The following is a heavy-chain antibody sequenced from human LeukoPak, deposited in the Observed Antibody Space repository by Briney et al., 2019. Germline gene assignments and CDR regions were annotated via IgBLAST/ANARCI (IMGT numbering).Heavy chain of an antibody. CDR2: ISSSSSYI. V-gene: IGHV3-21*01. CDR3: ARDTVGEYYYGMDV. J-gene: IGHJ6*02. CDR1: GFTFSSYS. Sequence: PGGSLRLSCAAPGFTFSSYSMNWVRQAPGKGLEWVSSISSSSSYIYYADSVKGRFTISRDNAKNSLYLQMNSLRAEDTAVYYCARDTVGEYYYGMDVWGQGTTVTVSS. D-gene: IGHD4-17*01.